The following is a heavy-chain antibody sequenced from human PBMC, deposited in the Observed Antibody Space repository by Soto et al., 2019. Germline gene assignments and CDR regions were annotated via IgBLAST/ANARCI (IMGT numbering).Heavy chain of an antibody. V-gene: IGHV1-46*01. CDR1: GYTFTSYY. D-gene: IGHD3-22*01. J-gene: IGHJ4*02. CDR2: IDPSGGST. Sequence: ASVKVSCKASGYTFTSYYMQWVRQAPGQGLEWMGIIDPSGGSTTYAQKFQGRVTMTRDTSTSTVYMELSSLRSEDTAVYYCARAAYDTSGYHESPFDYWGQGTLVTVSS. CDR3: ARAAYDTSGYHESPFDY.